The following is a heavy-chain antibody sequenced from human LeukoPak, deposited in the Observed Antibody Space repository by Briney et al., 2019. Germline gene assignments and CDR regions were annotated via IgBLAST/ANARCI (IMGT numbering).Heavy chain of an antibody. CDR1: GGSISSYY. J-gene: IGHJ5*02. D-gene: IGHD2-21*02. CDR3: ARDREYCSFDP. Sequence: AETLSLTCTVSGGSISSYYWSWIQQPPGKALECIGYIYYSGSTDYNPSLKRRVPISVDTSKNQFVLELSSVTDPDTAVYYCARDREYCSFDPWGQGTLVTVSS. V-gene: IGHV4-59*01. CDR2: IYYSGST.